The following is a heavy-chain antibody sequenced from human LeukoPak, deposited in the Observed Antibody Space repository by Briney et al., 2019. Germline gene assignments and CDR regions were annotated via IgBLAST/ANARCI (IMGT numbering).Heavy chain of an antibody. CDR3: ARDSSSWYGGFDY. V-gene: IGHV1-2*02. CDR2: INPNSGGT. J-gene: IGHJ4*02. CDR1: GYTLTGYY. D-gene: IGHD6-13*01. Sequence: ASVKVSCKASGYTLTGYYMHWVRQAPGQGLEWMGWINPNSGGTNYAQKFQGRVTMTRDTSISTAYMELSRLRADDTAVYYCARDSSSWYGGFDYWGQGTLVTVS.